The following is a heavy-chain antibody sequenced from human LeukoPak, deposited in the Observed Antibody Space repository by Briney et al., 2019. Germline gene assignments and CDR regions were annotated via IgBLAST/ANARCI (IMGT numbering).Heavy chain of an antibody. CDR2: INVNSGGT. D-gene: IGHD6-13*01. Sequence: AAVKVSCKASGYTFTDYYMHWVRLAPGQGLEWMGCINVNSGGTDYAQKSQGRVTMTRDTSISTAYMELSSLTSDETAIYYCARGRTPAGGRALEGYWGQGTLVTVPS. J-gene: IGHJ4*02. V-gene: IGHV1-2*02. CDR3: ARGRTPAGGRALEGY. CDR1: GYTFTDYY.